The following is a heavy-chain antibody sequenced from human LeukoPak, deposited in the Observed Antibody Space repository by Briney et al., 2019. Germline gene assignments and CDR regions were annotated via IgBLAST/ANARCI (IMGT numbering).Heavy chain of an antibody. D-gene: IGHD5-24*01. J-gene: IGHJ4*02. CDR3: AKEVYTGYNYDY. CDR2: IKQDGSEK. Sequence: GGSLRLSCAPSGFTFSSYWMSWVRQAPGKGLEWVANIKQDGSEKYYVDSVKGRFTISRDNSKNTLYLQMNSLRVDDTAVYHCAKEVYTGYNYDYWGQGTLVTVSS. V-gene: IGHV3-7*01. CDR1: GFTFSSYW.